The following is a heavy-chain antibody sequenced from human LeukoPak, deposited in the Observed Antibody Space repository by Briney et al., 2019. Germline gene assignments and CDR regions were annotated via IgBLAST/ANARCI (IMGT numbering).Heavy chain of an antibody. J-gene: IGHJ6*03. D-gene: IGHD6-13*01. CDR2: ISAYNGNT. CDR3: ARGSNLGYYYMDV. V-gene: IGHV1-18*01. Sequence: ASVKVSCKASGYTFTSYGISWVRQAPGQGLEWMGWISAYNGNTNYAQKLQGRVTMTRDTSTSTVYMELSSLRSEDTAVYYCARGSNLGYYYMDVWGKGTTVTVSS. CDR1: GYTFTSYG.